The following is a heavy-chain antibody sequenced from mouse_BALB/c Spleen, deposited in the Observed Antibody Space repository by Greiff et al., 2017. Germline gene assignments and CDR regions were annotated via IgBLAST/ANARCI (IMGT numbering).Heavy chain of an antibody. CDR2: IYPGNSDT. D-gene: IGHD1-1*01. V-gene: IGHV1-5*01. Sequence: VHVKQSGTVLARPGASVKMSCKASGYTFTSYWMHWVKQRPGQGLEWIGAIYPGNSDTSYNQKFKGKAKLTAVTSTSTAYMELSSLTNEDSAVYYCTITTVVANPYWGQGTLVTVSA. CDR3: TITTVVANPY. J-gene: IGHJ3*01. CDR1: GYTFTSYW.